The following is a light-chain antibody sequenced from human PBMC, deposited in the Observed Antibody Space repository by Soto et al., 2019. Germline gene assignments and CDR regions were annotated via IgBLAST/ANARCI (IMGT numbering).Light chain of an antibody. V-gene: IGKV3-15*01. CDR3: QQYNNWPKT. J-gene: IGKJ1*01. CDR1: QSVSSN. Sequence: EIVFTQSAATLSVSPGERATLSCRASQSVSSNLAWYQQKPGQAPRLLIYGASTRATGIPARFSGSGSGTEFTLTISSLQSEDFAVYYCQQYNNWPKTFGQGTKVDIK. CDR2: GAS.